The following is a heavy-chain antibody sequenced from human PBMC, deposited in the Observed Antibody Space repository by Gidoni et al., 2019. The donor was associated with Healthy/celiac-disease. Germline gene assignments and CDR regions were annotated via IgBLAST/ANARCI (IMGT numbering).Heavy chain of an antibody. CDR3: ARLAYYYDSSGYLDY. D-gene: IGHD3-22*01. J-gene: IGHJ4*02. Sequence: RQMPGKGLEWMGIIYPGDSDTRYSPSFQGQVTISADKSISTAYLQWSSLKASDTAMYYCARLAYYYDSSGYLDYWGQGTLVTVSS. V-gene: IGHV5-51*01. CDR2: IYPGDSDT.